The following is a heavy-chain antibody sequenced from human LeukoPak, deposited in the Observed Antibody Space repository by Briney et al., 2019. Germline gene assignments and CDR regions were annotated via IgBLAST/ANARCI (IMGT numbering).Heavy chain of an antibody. V-gene: IGHV3-7*01. CDR1: GFTFSSYW. Sequence: GGPLRLSCAASGFTFSSYWMSWVRQAPGKGLEWVANIEQDGSEKYYVDSVKGRFTISRDNAKNSLYLQMNSLRAEHTDVYYCARLSYHSSGYYNYWGQGTLVTVSS. CDR3: ARLSYHSSGYYNY. CDR2: IEQDGSEK. J-gene: IGHJ4*02. D-gene: IGHD3-22*01.